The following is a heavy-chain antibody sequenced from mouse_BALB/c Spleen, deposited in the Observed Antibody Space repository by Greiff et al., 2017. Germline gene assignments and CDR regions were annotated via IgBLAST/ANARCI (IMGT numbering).Heavy chain of an antibody. CDR2: IDPYNGGT. V-gene: IGHV1S135*01. D-gene: IGHD1-1*01. CDR3: ASDYYGSSYPNAMDY. Sequence: EVQLQQSGPELVKPGASVKVSCKASGYAFTSYNMYWVKQSHGKSLEWIGYIDPYNGGTSYNQKFKGKATLTVDKSSSTAYMHLNSLTSEDSAVYYCASDYYGSSYPNAMDYWGQGTSVTVSS. J-gene: IGHJ4*01. CDR1: GYAFTSYN.